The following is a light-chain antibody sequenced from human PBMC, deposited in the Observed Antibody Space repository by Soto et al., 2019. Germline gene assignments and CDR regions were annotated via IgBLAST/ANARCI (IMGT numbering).Light chain of an antibody. CDR2: KAS. Sequence: DIQLTQSPSTLSASVGDRVTITRRASQNFTDRLAWYQQNPGKAPKILVYKASTFEGGVPLRFSGSGSGTEITLTIGGLQPDDFATYYFQQCERYSLAFGGGTRVEIK. J-gene: IGKJ4*01. V-gene: IGKV1-5*03. CDR1: QNFTDR. CDR3: QQCERYSLA.